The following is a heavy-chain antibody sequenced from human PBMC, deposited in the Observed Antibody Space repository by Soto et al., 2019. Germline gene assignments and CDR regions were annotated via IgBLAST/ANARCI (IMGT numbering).Heavy chain of an antibody. D-gene: IGHD3-16*01. V-gene: IGHV3-33*01. CDR3: ARYDLFVDNGLDH. J-gene: IGHJ4*02. CDR2: INDGSEE. Sequence: QVQLVESGGGVVRPGTSLRLSCAATGFSFSAHGMHWVRQAPGKGLEWLAVINDGSEEGDADSVRGRFTISRDNARNILYLQTDNLRAEDSALYYCARYDLFVDNGLDHWGQGTLVTVSS. CDR1: GFSFSAHG.